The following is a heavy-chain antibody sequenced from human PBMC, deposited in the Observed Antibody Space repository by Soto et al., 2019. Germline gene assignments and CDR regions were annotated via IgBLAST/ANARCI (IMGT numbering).Heavy chain of an antibody. CDR2: INAGNGNT. V-gene: IGHV1-3*01. Sequence: ASVKVSCKDSGYTFTSYARHWVRQAPGQRLEWMGWINAGNGNTKYSQKFQGRVTITRDTSASTAYMELSSLRSEDTAVYYCARGGTLRYFDWLPMYYFDYWGQGTLVTVSS. CDR1: GYTFTSYA. CDR3: ARGGTLRYFDWLPMYYFDY. D-gene: IGHD3-9*01. J-gene: IGHJ4*02.